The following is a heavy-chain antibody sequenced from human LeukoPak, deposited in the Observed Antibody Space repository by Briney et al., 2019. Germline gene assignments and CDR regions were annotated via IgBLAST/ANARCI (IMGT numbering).Heavy chain of an antibody. D-gene: IGHD5-12*01. CDR3: ARASPYSGYENYYYYMDV. CDR2: FIPIFGTA. V-gene: IGHV1-69*13. J-gene: IGHJ6*03. CDR1: GGPFSSYV. Sequence: ASVKVSCKASGGPFSSYVISWVRQAPGQGLGWMGGFIPIFGTANSAQKFQGRVTITADESTSTAYMELSSLRSEDTAVYYCARASPYSGYENYYYYMDVWGRGTTVTISS.